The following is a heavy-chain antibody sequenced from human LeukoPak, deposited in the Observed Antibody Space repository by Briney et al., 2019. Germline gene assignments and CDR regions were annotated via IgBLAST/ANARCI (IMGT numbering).Heavy chain of an antibody. CDR2: IYHSGST. D-gene: IGHD1-26*01. CDR1: GYSISSGYY. CDR3: ARDENGPGTDY. J-gene: IGHJ4*02. Sequence: SETLSLTCTVSGYSISSGYYWGWIRQPPGKGLEWIGSIYHSGSTYYNPSLKSRVTISVDTSKNQFSLKLSSVTAADTAVYYCARDENGPGTDYWGQGTLGTVSS. V-gene: IGHV4-38-2*02.